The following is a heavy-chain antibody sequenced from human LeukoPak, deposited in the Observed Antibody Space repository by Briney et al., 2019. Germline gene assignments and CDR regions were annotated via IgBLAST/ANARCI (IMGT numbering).Heavy chain of an antibody. V-gene: IGHV1-69*13. CDR1: GGTFSSYA. D-gene: IGHD3-22*01. CDR2: IIPIFGTA. CDR3: ARGDYYDSSGYYLLDY. Sequence: GASVKVSCKASGGTFSSYAISWVRQAPGQGLEWMGGIIPIFGTANYAQKFQGGVTITADESTSTAYMELSSLRSEDTAVYYCARGDYYDSSGYYLLDYWGQGTLVTVSS. J-gene: IGHJ4*02.